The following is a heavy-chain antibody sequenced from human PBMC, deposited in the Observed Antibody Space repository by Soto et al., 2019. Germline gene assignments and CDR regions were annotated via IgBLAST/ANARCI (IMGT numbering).Heavy chain of an antibody. CDR1: GGSISSGGYY. CDR3: ARDVDYGDYGQSAFDI. Sequence: QVQLQESGPGLVKPSQTLSLTCTVSGGSISSGGYYWSWIRQHPGKGLEWIGYIYYSGSTYYNPSLKSRVTISVDTSKNQFSLKLSSVTAADTAVYYCARDVDYGDYGQSAFDIWGQGTMVTVSS. CDR2: IYYSGST. J-gene: IGHJ3*02. D-gene: IGHD4-17*01. V-gene: IGHV4-31*03.